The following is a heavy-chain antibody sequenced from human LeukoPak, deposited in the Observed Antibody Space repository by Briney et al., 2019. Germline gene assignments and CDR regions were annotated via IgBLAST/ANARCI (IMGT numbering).Heavy chain of an antibody. CDR1: GGSISSYY. CDR3: ARDLTVAGEFYFDY. V-gene: IGHV4-59*12. D-gene: IGHD6-19*01. Sequence: PSETLSLTCTVSGGSISSYYWSWIRQPPGKGLEWIGYIYSSGSTSYNPSLRSRVTMSVDTSKNQFSLRLSSVTAADTAVYFCARDLTVAGEFYFDYWGQGALVTVSS. CDR2: IYSSGST. J-gene: IGHJ4*02.